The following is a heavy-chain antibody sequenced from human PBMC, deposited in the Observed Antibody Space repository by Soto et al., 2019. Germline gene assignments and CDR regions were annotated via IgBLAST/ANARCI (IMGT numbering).Heavy chain of an antibody. D-gene: IGHD3-22*01. Sequence: EVKLLESGGGLVQPGGSMRLSCEASGFTFWTYSMSWVRQAPRKGLEWVSGISGSGTATYYTDSVKGRFTVSRDNSKDTLFLHMTTIRVEDKADYHCAKNRLYDNNEYHRDGLHVWGPGTAVTVSS. V-gene: IGHV3-23*01. CDR3: AKNRLYDNNEYHRDGLHV. CDR2: ISGSGTAT. CDR1: GFTFWTYS. J-gene: IGHJ6*02.